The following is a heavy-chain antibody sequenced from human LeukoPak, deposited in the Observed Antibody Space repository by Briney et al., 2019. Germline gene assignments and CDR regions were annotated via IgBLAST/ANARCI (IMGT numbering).Heavy chain of an antibody. CDR3: ARLRTWGDKAFDY. Sequence: GGSLRLSCAASGFTFNAFGMNWVRQVPGKGLEWVSYIGTTSGAIYYADSVKGRFTISRDSAKNSLYLQMNSLRAEDTAVYYCARLRTWGDKAFDYWGQGTLVTVSS. CDR1: GFTFNAFG. V-gene: IGHV3-48*01. D-gene: IGHD2-21*02. J-gene: IGHJ4*02. CDR2: IGTTSGAI.